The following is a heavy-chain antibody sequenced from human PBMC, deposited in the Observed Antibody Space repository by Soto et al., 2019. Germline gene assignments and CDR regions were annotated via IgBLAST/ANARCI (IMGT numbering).Heavy chain of an antibody. J-gene: IGHJ3*02. CDR1: GGSISSYY. CDR2: IYYSGST. D-gene: IGHD4-17*01. CDR3: ARDDYGESLGAFHI. V-gene: IGHV4-59*12. Sequence: PSETLSLTCTVSGGSISSYYWSWIRQPPGKGLEWIGYIYYSGSTNYNPSLKSRVTISVDTSKNQFSLKLSSVTAADTAVYYCARDDYGESLGAFHISGPGTRGT.